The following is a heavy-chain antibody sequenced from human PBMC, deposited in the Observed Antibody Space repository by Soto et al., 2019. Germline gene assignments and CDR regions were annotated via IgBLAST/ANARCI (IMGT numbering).Heavy chain of an antibody. CDR3: ARVADTVMAPAV. J-gene: IGHJ4*02. V-gene: IGHV4-31*03. CDR2: MYYSGST. Sequence: SETLSLTCTVSGGSISSGGYYWSWIRQHPGKGLEWIGYMYYSGSTYYNPSLKSRVTISVDTSKNQFSLKLTSVTAADTAVYYCARVADTVMAPAVWCQGTLVTVSS. D-gene: IGHD5-18*01. CDR1: GGSISSGGYY.